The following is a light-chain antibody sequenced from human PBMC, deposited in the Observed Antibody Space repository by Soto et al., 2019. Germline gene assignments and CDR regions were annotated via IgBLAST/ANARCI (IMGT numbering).Light chain of an antibody. J-gene: IGKJ1*01. V-gene: IGKV3-15*01. CDR1: QGVSRK. Sequence: DIVMTQSPATLSVAPGERVTFSCRASQGVSRKLAWYQHKPGQAPRLLISGASTGATGIPARFSGSGSGTEFTLTISSLEPEDFAVYYCQQRSNWPLFGQGTKVDIK. CDR3: QQRSNWPL. CDR2: GAS.